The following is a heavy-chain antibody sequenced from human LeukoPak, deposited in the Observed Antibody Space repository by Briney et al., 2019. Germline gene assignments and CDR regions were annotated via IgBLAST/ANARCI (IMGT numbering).Heavy chain of an antibody. D-gene: IGHD3-22*01. Sequence: PSQTLSLTCTVSGGSISSGGYYWSWIRQHPGKGLEWIGYIYYSGSTYYNPSLKSRVTISVDTSKNQFSLKLSSVTAADTAVYYCARDGGYYDSSGYYFDYWGQGTLVTVSS. CDR1: GGSISSGGYY. CDR3: ARDGGYYDSSGYYFDY. J-gene: IGHJ4*02. V-gene: IGHV4-31*03. CDR2: IYYSGST.